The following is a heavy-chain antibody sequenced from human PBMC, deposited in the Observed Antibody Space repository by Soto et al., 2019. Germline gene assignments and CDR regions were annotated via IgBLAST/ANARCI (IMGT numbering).Heavy chain of an antibody. CDR1: GSSINSSGYY. CDR2: MFYGVST. CDR3: ASLQSRHLVDY. Sequence: SETLSLTCTVSGSSINSSGYYWGWIRQPPGKGLEWIGSMFYGVSTYYNPSLKSRVTVSVDTSKNQFSLNLRSVTAADTAVYYCASLQSRHLVDYWGQGTLATVSS. J-gene: IGHJ4*02. D-gene: IGHD3-3*02. V-gene: IGHV4-39*01.